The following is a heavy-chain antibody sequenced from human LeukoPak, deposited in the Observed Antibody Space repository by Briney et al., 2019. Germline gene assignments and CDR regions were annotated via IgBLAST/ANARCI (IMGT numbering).Heavy chain of an antibody. CDR1: GFTFRRHA. CDR3: AKDMTSGDGYNNFDY. Sequence: GGSLRLSCAAFGFTFRRHAMSWVRQAPGKGLEWVSAVSAGDDTTYYADSVKGRFTISRANSKNTLYLQMNSLRAEDTAVYYCAKDMTSGDGYNNFDYWGQGTLVTVSS. D-gene: IGHD5-24*01. V-gene: IGHV3-23*01. CDR2: VSAGDDTT. J-gene: IGHJ4*02.